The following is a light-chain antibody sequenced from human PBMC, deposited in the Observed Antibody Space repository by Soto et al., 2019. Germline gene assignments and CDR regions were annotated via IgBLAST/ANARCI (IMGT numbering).Light chain of an antibody. CDR1: QTVSSNY. CDR3: QQYGRLPVT. Sequence: EIVLTQSPGTLSLSPGERATLSCRASQTVSSNYVVWYQQKPGQAPRLLIKDASSRVTGTPDRFSGSGSGTDFTLTISRLAPEDVAVYYCQQYGRLPVTFGPGTKVEIK. J-gene: IGKJ3*01. CDR2: DAS. V-gene: IGKV3-20*01.